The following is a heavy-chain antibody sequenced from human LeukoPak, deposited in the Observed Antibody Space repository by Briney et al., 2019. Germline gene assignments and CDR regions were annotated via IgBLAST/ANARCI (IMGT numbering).Heavy chain of an antibody. D-gene: IGHD6-19*01. CDR2: IYTSGST. J-gene: IGHJ6*03. Sequence: NTSETLSLTCTVSGGSISSYYWIWIRQPAGKGLEWIGRIYTSGSTNYNPSLKSRVTMSVDTSKNQFSLKLSSVTAADTAVYYCARASSGWSNYYCMDVWGKGTTVTVSS. CDR1: GGSISSYY. V-gene: IGHV4-4*07. CDR3: ARASSGWSNYYCMDV.